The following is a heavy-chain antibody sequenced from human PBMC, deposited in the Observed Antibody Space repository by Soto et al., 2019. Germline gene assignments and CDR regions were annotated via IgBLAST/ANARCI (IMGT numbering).Heavy chain of an antibody. Sequence: QVQLVQSGAEVKNPGASVKVSCKASGYTFTSDYLHWVRQAPGQGLEWMGIINPVGGRTSYAQKFQGRVTVTMDTSTSTVYMELSSLTYEDTAVYYCAREDNGGNSGGALDIWGQGTLVSVSS. D-gene: IGHD2-21*02. CDR3: AREDNGGNSGGALDI. CDR1: GYTFTSDY. CDR2: INPVGGRT. V-gene: IGHV1-46*03. J-gene: IGHJ3*02.